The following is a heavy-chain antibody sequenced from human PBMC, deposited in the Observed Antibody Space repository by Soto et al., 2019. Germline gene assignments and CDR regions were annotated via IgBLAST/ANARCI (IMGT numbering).Heavy chain of an antibody. CDR3: ASKQMVLGDGFDM. V-gene: IGHV3-11*01. D-gene: IGHD6-13*01. Sequence: PGGSLRLSCAASGFTLSDYCMSWIRQAPGKGLEWISYISSSGSTIYYADSVKGRFTISRDSAKNSLYLQMNSLRAEDTAVYYCASKQMVLGDGFDMWGQGPLMTVSS. CDR2: ISSSGSTI. J-gene: IGHJ3*02. CDR1: GFTLSDYC.